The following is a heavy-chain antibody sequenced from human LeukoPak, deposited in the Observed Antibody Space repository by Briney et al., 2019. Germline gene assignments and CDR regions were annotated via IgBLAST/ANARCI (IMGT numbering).Heavy chain of an antibody. Sequence: SQTLSLTCAISGDSVSSNSAAWHWIRPSPSRSLEWLGRTYYRYQWYNDYAVSVRSRVTINPDTPRSHFYLQLNSVTHEGTAVYYCARDQDGMDVWGQGTTVTVSS. CDR1: GDSVSSNSAA. J-gene: IGHJ6*02. CDR2: TYYRYQWYN. CDR3: ARDQDGMDV. V-gene: IGHV6-1*01.